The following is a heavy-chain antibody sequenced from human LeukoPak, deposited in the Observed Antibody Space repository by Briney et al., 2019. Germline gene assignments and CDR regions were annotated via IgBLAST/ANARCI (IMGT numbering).Heavy chain of an antibody. Sequence: SETLSLTCTVSGGSISSYYWSWIRQPPGKGLEWIGYIYYSGSTNYNPSLKSRGTISVDTSNNQFSLKLTSVTAADTAVYYCARDRFEIGPDFDYWGQGTLVTVSS. V-gene: IGHV4-59*01. CDR3: ARDRFEIGPDFDY. D-gene: IGHD3-10*01. CDR2: IYYSGST. J-gene: IGHJ4*02. CDR1: GGSISSYY.